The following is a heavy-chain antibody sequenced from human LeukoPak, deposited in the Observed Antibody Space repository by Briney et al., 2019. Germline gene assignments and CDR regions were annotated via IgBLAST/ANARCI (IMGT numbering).Heavy chain of an antibody. CDR1: GFTFSSYS. D-gene: IGHD2-2*01. J-gene: IGHJ6*02. CDR3: AKEVVVPAAIVIYYGMDV. Sequence: PGGSLRLSCAASGFTFSSYSMNWVRQAPGKGLEWVSYISSSSSTIYYADSVKGRFTISRDNAKNSLYLQMNSLRAEDTAVYYCAKEVVVPAAIVIYYGMDVWGQGTTVTVSS. V-gene: IGHV3-48*01. CDR2: ISSSSSTI.